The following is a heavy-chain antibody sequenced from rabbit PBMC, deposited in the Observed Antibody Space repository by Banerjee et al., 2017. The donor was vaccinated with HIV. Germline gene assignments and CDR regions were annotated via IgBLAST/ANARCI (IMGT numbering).Heavy chain of an antibody. J-gene: IGHJ6*01. CDR1: GFSFSNKYV. V-gene: IGHV1S45*01. CDR2: IYTGDGRT. Sequence: QEQLEESGGDLVKPEGSLTLTCTASGFSFSNKYVMCWVRQAPGKGLEWIGCIYTGDGRTYYASWAKGRFTISKASSTTVTLQMTSLTAADTATYFCARGGDDYGMDLRGPGTLVTVS. CDR3: ARGGDDYGMDL.